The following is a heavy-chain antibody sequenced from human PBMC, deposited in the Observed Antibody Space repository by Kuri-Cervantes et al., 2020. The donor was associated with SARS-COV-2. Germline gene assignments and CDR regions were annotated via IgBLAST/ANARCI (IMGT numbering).Heavy chain of an antibody. CDR2: IYYSGST. CDR3: ARGGSSWFEYFQH. J-gene: IGHJ1*01. Sequence: ESLKISCTVSGGSISSSSYYWGWIRQPPGKGLEWIGSIYYSGSTYYNPSLKSRVTISVDTSKNQFSLKLSSVTAADTAVYYCARGGSSWFEYFQHWGQGTLVTVSS. D-gene: IGHD6-13*01. CDR1: GGSISSSSYY. V-gene: IGHV4-39*07.